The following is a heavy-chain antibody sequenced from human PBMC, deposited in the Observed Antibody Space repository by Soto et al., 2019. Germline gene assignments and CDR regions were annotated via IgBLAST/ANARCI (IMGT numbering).Heavy chain of an antibody. J-gene: IGHJ4*02. CDR2: ISGSGGST. D-gene: IGHD3-22*01. CDR3: AKDYYDSSGYYYYPDY. CDR1: GFTFSSYA. V-gene: IGHV3-23*01. Sequence: EVQLLESGGGLVQPGGSLRLSCAASGFTFSSYAMSWVRQAPGKGLEWVSAISGSGGSTYYADSVKGRFTISRDNSKNTLYLQMNSLRAEDTAVYYCAKDYYDSSGYYYYPDYWGQGTLVTVSS.